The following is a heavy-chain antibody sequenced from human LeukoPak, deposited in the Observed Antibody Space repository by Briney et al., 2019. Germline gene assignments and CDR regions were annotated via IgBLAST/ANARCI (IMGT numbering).Heavy chain of an antibody. CDR2: ITADDGDT. CDR3: ARAADFWSGYNNWFDP. D-gene: IGHD3-3*01. V-gene: IGHV1-3*03. Sequence: ASVKVSCKASGYTFTKYAIHWVRQAPGHRLEWMGWITADDGDTKYSEDLQGRVTITSDTSASTAYMELSSLTSEDTAVYYCARAADFWSGYNNWFDPWGQGTLVTVSS. CDR1: GYTFTKYA. J-gene: IGHJ5*02.